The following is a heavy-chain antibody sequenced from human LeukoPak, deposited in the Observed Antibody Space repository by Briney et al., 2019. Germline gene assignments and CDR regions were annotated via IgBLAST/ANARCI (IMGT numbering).Heavy chain of an antibody. CDR3: ARDKVVPAATTEDYYMDV. V-gene: IGHV3-21*01. D-gene: IGHD2-2*01. Sequence: GGSLRFSCAASGFTFSSYSMNWVRQAPGKGLEWVSSISSSSSYIYYADSVKGRFTISRDNAKNSLYLQMNSLRAGDTAVYYCARDKVVPAATTEDYYMDVWGKGTTVTVSS. CDR1: GFTFSSYS. CDR2: ISSSSSYI. J-gene: IGHJ6*03.